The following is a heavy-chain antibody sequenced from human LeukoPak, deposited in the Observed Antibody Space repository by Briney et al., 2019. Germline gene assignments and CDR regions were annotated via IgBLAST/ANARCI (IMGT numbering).Heavy chain of an antibody. J-gene: IGHJ5*02. D-gene: IGHD2-2*01. CDR1: GFTFNSYA. V-gene: IGHV3-23*01. Sequence: QPGGSRRLSGAASGFTFNSYAMRWVRQAPGKVLELVSAISDDGSGTYDASSVKGLFIISSDNTNTTLFLQMNSIRVAAAADYCCENGCRSSRCDDGRWFDRWGQGPLVTVSS. CDR2: ISDDGSGT. CDR3: ENGCRSSRCDDGRWFDR.